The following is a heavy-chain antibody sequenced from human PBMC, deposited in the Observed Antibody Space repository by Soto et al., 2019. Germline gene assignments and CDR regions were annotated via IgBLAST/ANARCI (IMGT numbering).Heavy chain of an antibody. CDR3: ARVGGTSWSYDY. V-gene: IGHV3-7*04. J-gene: IGHJ4*02. D-gene: IGHD6-13*01. CDR2: LNQDATEK. Sequence: EVQLVESGGGLVQPGGSLRFSCATSGFTFSNYWMTWVRQAPGKGLEWVVSLNQDATEKYYVDSVKGRFAISRDNAENSLYLQMNSLRAEDTAVYYCARVGGTSWSYDYWGKGALVTVSS. CDR1: GFTFSNYW.